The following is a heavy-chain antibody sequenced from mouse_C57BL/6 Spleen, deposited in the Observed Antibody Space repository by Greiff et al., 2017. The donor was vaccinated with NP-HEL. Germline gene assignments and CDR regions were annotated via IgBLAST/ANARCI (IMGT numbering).Heavy chain of an antibody. Sequence: EVKVVESGGGLVKPGGSLKLSCAASGFTFSSYAMSWVRQTPEKRLEWVATISDGGSYTYYPDNVKGRFTISRDNAKNNLYLQMSHLKSEDTAMYDCARDKAQASYYFDYWGQGTTLTVSS. CDR3: ARDKAQASYYFDY. CDR1: GFTFSSYA. V-gene: IGHV5-4*01. J-gene: IGHJ2*01. D-gene: IGHD3-2*02. CDR2: ISDGGSYT.